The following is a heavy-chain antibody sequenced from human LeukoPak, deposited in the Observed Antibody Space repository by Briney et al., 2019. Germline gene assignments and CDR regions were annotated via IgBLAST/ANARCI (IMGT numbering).Heavy chain of an antibody. V-gene: IGHV1-2*02. CDR3: ARDGPAQMVDLDY. Sequence: ASVKVSCKASGYTFSGTGWYLYWLRQAPGQGRECMGWIHPNNGATAYAQKVEGRVAMTRDTSISTAYMELRRLRPDDTAVYFCARDGPAQMVDLDYWGQGTLVTVSS. J-gene: IGHJ4*02. CDR2: IHPNNGAT. CDR1: GYTFSGTGWY. D-gene: IGHD3-10*01.